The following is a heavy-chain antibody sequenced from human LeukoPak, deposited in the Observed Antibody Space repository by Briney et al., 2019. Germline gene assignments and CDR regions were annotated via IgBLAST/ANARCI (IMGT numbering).Heavy chain of an antibody. D-gene: IGHD3-22*01. Sequence: TGGSLRLSCATSGFTLSSYWMHWVRQVPGKGLEWLSRINNDGVSTSYADSVKGRFTISRDNAKNTLYLRMNSLRAEDTAIYYCQKGFFTTHYYDSSGYSGGDAFNIWGQGKMVTVS. V-gene: IGHV3-74*01. CDR2: INNDGVST. CDR1: GFTLSSYW. J-gene: IGHJ3*02. CDR3: QKGFFTTHYYDSSGYSGGDAFNI.